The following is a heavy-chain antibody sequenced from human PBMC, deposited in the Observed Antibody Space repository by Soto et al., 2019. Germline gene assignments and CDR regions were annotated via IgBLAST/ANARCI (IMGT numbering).Heavy chain of an antibody. Sequence: GGSLRLSCAASGFTFSSYGMHWVRQAPGKGLEWVAVISYDGSNKYYADSVKGRFTISRDNSKNTLYLQMNSLRAEDTAVYYCAKDRIYYGSGSPSRPYYFDYWGQGTLVTVSS. CDR2: ISYDGSNK. D-gene: IGHD3-10*01. CDR1: GFTFSSYG. CDR3: AKDRIYYGSGSPSRPYYFDY. V-gene: IGHV3-30*18. J-gene: IGHJ4*02.